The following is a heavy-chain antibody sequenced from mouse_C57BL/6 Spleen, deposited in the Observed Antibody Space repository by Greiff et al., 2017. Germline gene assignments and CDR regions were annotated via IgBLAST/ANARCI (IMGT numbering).Heavy chain of an antibody. Sequence: VQLQQSGPELVKPGASVKISCKASGYSFTGYYMNWVKQSPEKSLEWIGEINPSTGGTTYNQKFKAKATLTVDKSSSTAYMQLKILTSEDSAVYYCARLLQGYFDYWGQGTTLTVSS. CDR1: GYSFTGYY. CDR2: INPSTGGT. CDR3: ARLLQGYFDY. V-gene: IGHV1-42*01. J-gene: IGHJ2*01. D-gene: IGHD1-1*01.